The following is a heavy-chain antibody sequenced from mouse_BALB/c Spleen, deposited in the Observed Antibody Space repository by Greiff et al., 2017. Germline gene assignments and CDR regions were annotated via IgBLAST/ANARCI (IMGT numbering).Heavy chain of an antibody. CDR2: ISSGGSYT. CDR3: ERVPNYGNYGWFAY. V-gene: IGHV5-9-4*01. D-gene: IGHD2-1*01. J-gene: IGHJ3*01. CDR1: GFTFSSYA. Sequence: EVQVVESGGGLVKPGGSLKLSCAASGFTFSSYAMSWVRQSPEKRLEWVAEISSGGSYTYYPDTVTGRFTISRDNAENTLYLDMSSLRSEDTAMYYGERVPNYGNYGWFAYWGQGTLVTVAA.